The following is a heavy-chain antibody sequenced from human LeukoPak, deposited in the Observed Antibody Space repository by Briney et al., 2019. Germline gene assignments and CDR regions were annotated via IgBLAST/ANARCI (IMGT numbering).Heavy chain of an antibody. CDR2: MNPKTGKA. J-gene: IGHJ5*02. V-gene: IGHV1-8*01. Sequence: ASVKVSCKASGYTFTTYDFNWIRQASGQGLEWMGWMNPKTGKAGYAQKFQGRVTMTRNTSISTAYLELSSLRSEDTAVYYCARAWVVPAAKWFDPWGQGTLVTVSS. CDR1: GYTFTTYD. D-gene: IGHD2-2*01. CDR3: ARAWVVPAAKWFDP.